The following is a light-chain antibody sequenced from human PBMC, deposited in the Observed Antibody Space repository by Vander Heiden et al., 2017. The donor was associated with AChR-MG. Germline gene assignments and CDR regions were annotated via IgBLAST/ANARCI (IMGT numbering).Light chain of an antibody. Sequence: EILMTPSPATLSVSPGEGATLSCRASQSIGNKLAWYQHKPGQAPRLLIYDASNRATGTPARFSGGGSGTEFTLTISSLQSEDFASYYCQQYDNWPPLTVGGGTKVDIK. CDR2: DAS. J-gene: IGKJ4*01. CDR1: QSIGNK. CDR3: QQYDNWPPLT. V-gene: IGKV3-15*01.